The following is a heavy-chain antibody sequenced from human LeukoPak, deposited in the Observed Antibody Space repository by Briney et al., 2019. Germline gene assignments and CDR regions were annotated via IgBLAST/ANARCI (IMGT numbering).Heavy chain of an antibody. D-gene: IGHD3-9*01. CDR2: MNPNSGNT. CDR3: ARAVLRYFDWLPNDAFDI. CDR1: GYTFTGYY. J-gene: IGHJ3*02. Sequence: ASVKVSCKASGYTFTGYYMHWVRQAPGQGLEWMGWMNPNSGNTGYAQKFQGRVTMTRNTSISTAYMELSSLRSEDTAVYYCARAVLRYFDWLPNDAFDIWGQGTMVTVSS. V-gene: IGHV1-8*02.